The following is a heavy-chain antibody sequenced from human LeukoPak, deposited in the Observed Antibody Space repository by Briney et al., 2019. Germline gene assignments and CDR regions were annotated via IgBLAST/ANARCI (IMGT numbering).Heavy chain of an antibody. J-gene: IGHJ5*02. Sequence: ASVKVSCKASGYTFTSYDINWVRQATGQGLEWMGWMNPNGGNTGYAQKFQGRVTITRNTSISTAYMELSSLRSEDTAVYYCARGGYYDFWSGYYTGISYWFDPWGQGTLVTVSS. V-gene: IGHV1-8*03. CDR2: MNPNGGNT. CDR3: ARGGYYDFWSGYYTGISYWFDP. CDR1: GYTFTSYD. D-gene: IGHD3-3*01.